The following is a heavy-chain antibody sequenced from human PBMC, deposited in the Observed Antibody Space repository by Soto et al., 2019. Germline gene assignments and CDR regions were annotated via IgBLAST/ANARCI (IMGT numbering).Heavy chain of an antibody. J-gene: IGHJ4*02. Sequence: QVQLMESGGGVVQPGRSLRLSCVASGFTFSSYGMHWVRQAPGKGLEWVAVIWHDGSKEYYADSVKGRFTTSRDNSRNTLDLEMNSLRAEDTAVYYCARVTGEGTAEAGFDYWGQGTLVTVSS. CDR2: IWHDGSKE. D-gene: IGHD3-9*01. V-gene: IGHV3-33*01. CDR1: GFTFSSYG. CDR3: ARVTGEGTAEAGFDY.